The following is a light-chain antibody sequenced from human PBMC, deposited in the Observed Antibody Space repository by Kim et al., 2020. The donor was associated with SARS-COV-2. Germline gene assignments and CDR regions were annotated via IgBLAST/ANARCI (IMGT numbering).Light chain of an antibody. V-gene: IGLV10-54*01. Sequence: QTATLTCTGNSNNAGNQGAAWLQQHQGHPPKLLSYRNNNRPSGISERLSASRSGNTASLTITGLQPEDEADYYCSAWDSSLSRWVFGGGTQLTVL. CDR2: RNN. J-gene: IGLJ3*02. CDR3: SAWDSSLSRWV. CDR1: SNNAGNQG.